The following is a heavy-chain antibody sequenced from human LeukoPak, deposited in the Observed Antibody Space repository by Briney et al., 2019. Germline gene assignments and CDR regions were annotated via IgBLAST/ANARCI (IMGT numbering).Heavy chain of an antibody. D-gene: IGHD3-3*01. CDR2: ISSSSTI. J-gene: IGHJ4*02. CDR3: ATDRGWRTSGYYLYYFEY. CDR1: GFTFSSYS. V-gene: IGHV3-48*01. Sequence: AGSLRLSCAASGFTFSSYSMNWVRQAPGKGLEWVSYISSSSTIYYADSVKGRFTISRDNAKNSLYLQMNSLRAEDTAVYYCATDRGWRTSGYYLYYFEYWGQGTLVTFSS.